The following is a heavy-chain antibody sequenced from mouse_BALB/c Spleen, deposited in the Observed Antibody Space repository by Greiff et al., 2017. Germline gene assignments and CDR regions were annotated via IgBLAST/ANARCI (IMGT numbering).Heavy chain of an antibody. CDR3: ARRGINYYAMDY. D-gene: IGHD2-4*01. CDR1: GFSLTSYG. V-gene: IGHV2-9*02. Sequence: VQRVESGPGLVAPSQSLSITCTVSGFSLTSYGVHWVRQPPGKGLEWLGVIWAGGSTNYNSALMSRLSISKDNSKSQVFLKMNSLQTDDTAMYYCARRGINYYAMDYWGQGTSVTVSS. J-gene: IGHJ4*01. CDR2: IWAGGST.